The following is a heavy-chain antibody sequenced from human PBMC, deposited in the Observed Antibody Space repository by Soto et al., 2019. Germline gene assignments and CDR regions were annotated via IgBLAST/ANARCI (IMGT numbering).Heavy chain of an antibody. V-gene: IGHV4-30-2*01. J-gene: IGHJ4*02. D-gene: IGHD1-26*01. Sequence: QLQLQESGSGLVKPSQTLSLTCAVSGGSISSGGYSWSWIRQPPGKGLEWIGYIYHSGSTYYNPSPQSRVTISVDRPTNQFSLQPRSVTAAVTAVYYCASRRDGDTYYGYWRQGTLVTVSS. CDR1: GGSISSGGYS. CDR2: IYHSGST. CDR3: ASRRDGDTYYGY.